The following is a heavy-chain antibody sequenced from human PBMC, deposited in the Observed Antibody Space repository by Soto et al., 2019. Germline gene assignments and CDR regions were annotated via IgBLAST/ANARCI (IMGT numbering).Heavy chain of an antibody. Sequence: EVQLVGAGGGLVQPGGSLRLSCAASGFTFSSYWMSWVRQAPGKGLEWVANIKQDGSEKYYVDSVKGRFTISRDNAKNSLYLQMNSLRAEDTAVYYCARGEGSGYDLGIFDYWGQGTLVTVSS. V-gene: IGHV3-7*01. CDR3: ARGEGSGYDLGIFDY. J-gene: IGHJ4*02. CDR2: IKQDGSEK. D-gene: IGHD5-12*01. CDR1: GFTFSSYW.